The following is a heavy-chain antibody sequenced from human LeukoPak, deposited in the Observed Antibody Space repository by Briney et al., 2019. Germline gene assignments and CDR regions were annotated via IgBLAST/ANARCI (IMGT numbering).Heavy chain of an antibody. J-gene: IGHJ4*02. Sequence: KPSETLSLTCTVSGGSISRYYWSWIRQPPGEGLEWIGYIYYSGSTNYNPSLRGRVTISVDTSKNQFSLKLSSVTAADTAVYYCARDPWYFDYWGQGTLVTVSS. CDR2: IYYSGST. CDR1: GGSISRYY. V-gene: IGHV4-59*01. CDR3: ARDPWYFDY.